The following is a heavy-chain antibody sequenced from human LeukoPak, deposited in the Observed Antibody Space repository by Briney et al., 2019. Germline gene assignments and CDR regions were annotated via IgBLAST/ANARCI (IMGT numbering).Heavy chain of an antibody. CDR3: ARLKYGDYPFDP. CDR2: IIPIFGTA. J-gene: IGHJ5*02. D-gene: IGHD4-17*01. CDR1: GGTFSSYA. Sequence: SVKVSCKASGGTFSSYAISWVRQAPGQGLEWMGGIIPIFGTANYAQKFQGRVTITADESTSTAYMELSSLRSEDTAVYYCARLKYGDYPFDPWGQGTLVTVSS. V-gene: IGHV1-69*13.